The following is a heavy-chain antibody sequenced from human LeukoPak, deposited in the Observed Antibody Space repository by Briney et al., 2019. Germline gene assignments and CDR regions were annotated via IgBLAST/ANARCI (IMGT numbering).Heavy chain of an antibody. Sequence: PGGSLRLSCAASGFTFSSYSMNWVRQAPGKGLEWVSSISSSSSYIYYADSVKGRFTISRDNAKNSLYLQMNSLRAEGTAVYYCALLKALVDYGGNSVVDYWGQGTLVTVSS. CDR2: ISSSSSYI. J-gene: IGHJ4*02. CDR1: GFTFSSYS. CDR3: ALLKALVDYGGNSVVDY. V-gene: IGHV3-21*01. D-gene: IGHD4-23*01.